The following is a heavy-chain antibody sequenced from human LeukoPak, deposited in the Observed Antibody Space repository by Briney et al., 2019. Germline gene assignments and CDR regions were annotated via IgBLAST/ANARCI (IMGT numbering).Heavy chain of an antibody. CDR3: ARDLDSSSWGLDYYYYMDV. CDR1: GYTFTAYY. V-gene: IGHV1-2*02. Sequence: ASVKVSCKASGYTFTAYYILWVRQAPGQGLEWMGWVKPNSGDTYYAQKFQGRVTMTRDTSISTAYMELSRLRSDDTAVYYCARDLDSSSWGLDYYYYMDVWGKGTTVTVSS. J-gene: IGHJ6*03. CDR2: VKPNSGDT. D-gene: IGHD6-13*01.